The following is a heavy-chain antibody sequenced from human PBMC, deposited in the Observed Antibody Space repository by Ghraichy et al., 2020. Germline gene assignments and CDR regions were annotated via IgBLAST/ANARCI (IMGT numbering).Heavy chain of an antibody. D-gene: IGHD4-23*01. CDR1: GFTFSSYS. CDR2: ITSSSRTR. Sequence: GSLRLSCVGSGFTFSSYSMNWVRQSPGKGLEWVSYITSSSRTRFYADSVKGRFTISRDNAQNSLYLQMNSLTDEDTAVYYCARGSTVVRFYYYDGMDVWGQGTTVTVSS. J-gene: IGHJ6*02. V-gene: IGHV3-48*02. CDR3: ARGSTVVRFYYYDGMDV.